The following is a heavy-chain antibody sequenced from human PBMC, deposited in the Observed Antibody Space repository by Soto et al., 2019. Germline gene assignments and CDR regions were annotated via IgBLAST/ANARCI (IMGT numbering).Heavy chain of an antibody. V-gene: IGHV3-33*01. CDR3: ASDPDTYSIPGGFEY. CDR2: IWYDGSNN. Sequence: GGSLRLSCAASGFTFSSYGMHCVRQAPGKGLEWVAVIWYDGSNNYYADSVKGRFTISRDNSKNTLYLQMNSLRAEDTAVYYCASDPDTYSIPGGFEYWGQGTMVTVSS. CDR1: GFTFSSYG. J-gene: IGHJ4*02. D-gene: IGHD2-15*01.